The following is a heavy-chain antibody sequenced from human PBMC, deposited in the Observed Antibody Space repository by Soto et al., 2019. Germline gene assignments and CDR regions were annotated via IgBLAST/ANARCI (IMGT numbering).Heavy chain of an antibody. Sequence: EVQLLESGGGLVQPGGSLRLSCAASGFSFSSYAMNWVRQAPGKGLECVSVISGSDSSTYYADSVEGRFTISRENSKNTLYLQMNSLRTEDTAVYYCARVLCGSSSCHYYFYGMDVWGQGTTVTVSS. CDR1: GFSFSSYA. J-gene: IGHJ6*02. V-gene: IGHV3-23*01. CDR3: ARVLCGSSSCHYYFYGMDV. CDR2: ISGSDSST. D-gene: IGHD6-6*01.